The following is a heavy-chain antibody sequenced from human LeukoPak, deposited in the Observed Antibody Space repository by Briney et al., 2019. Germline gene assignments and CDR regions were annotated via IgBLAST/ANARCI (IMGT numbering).Heavy chain of an antibody. CDR3: AKGKTGGRVSPYFGS. CDR2: ISWNGGGM. D-gene: IGHD1-14*01. CDR1: GFTFDAYA. J-gene: IGHJ4*02. Sequence: GGSLRLSCAASGFTFDAYAMHWVRQAPGKGLEWVSGISWNGGGMGYAVSVKGRFTISRDNAKNSLYLQMNSLRDEDTALYYCAKGKTGGRVSPYFGSRGQGTLVTVSS. V-gene: IGHV3-9*01.